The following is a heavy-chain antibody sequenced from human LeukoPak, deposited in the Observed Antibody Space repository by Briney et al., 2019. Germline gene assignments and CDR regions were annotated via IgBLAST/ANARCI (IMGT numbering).Heavy chain of an antibody. J-gene: IGHJ4*02. CDR2: IIPILGIA. Sequence: ASVKVSCKASGGTFSSYAISWVRQAPGQGLEWMGRIIPILGIANYAQKFQGRVTITADKSTSTAYMELSSLRSEDTAVYYCAREDRPVIAAAGSRYYFDYWGQGTLVTVSS. V-gene: IGHV1-69*04. D-gene: IGHD6-13*01. CDR1: GGTFSSYA. CDR3: AREDRPVIAAAGSRYYFDY.